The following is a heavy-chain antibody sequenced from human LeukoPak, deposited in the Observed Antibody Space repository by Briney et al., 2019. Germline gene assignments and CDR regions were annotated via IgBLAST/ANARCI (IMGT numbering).Heavy chain of an antibody. Sequence: ASVKVSCKASGYTSTNYFMHWVRQAPGQGLEWMGMINPSGGSTTYAQKFQGRVTMTRDTSTSTVYMELSSLTSDDTAVYYCARGPWGEWASAFDIWGQGTMVTVSS. CDR2: INPSGGST. CDR1: GYTSTNYF. D-gene: IGHD3-16*01. CDR3: ARGPWGEWASAFDI. J-gene: IGHJ3*02. V-gene: IGHV1-46*03.